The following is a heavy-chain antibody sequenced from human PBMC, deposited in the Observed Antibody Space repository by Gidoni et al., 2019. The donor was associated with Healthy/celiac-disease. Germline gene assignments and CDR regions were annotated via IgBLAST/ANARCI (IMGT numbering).Heavy chain of an antibody. CDR1: GFTFDDYA. J-gene: IGHJ4*02. Sequence: EVQLVESGGGLVQPGRSLRLSCAASGFTFDDYAMHWVRQAPGKGLEWVSGISWNSGSIGYADSVKGRFTISRDNAKNSLYLQMNSLRAEDTALYYCASGGGGKAGDYWGQGTLVTVSS. CDR2: ISWNSGSI. D-gene: IGHD2-15*01. V-gene: IGHV3-9*01. CDR3: ASGGGGKAGDY.